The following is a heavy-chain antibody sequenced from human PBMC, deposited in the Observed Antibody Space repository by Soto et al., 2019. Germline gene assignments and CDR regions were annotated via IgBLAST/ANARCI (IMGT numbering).Heavy chain of an antibody. CDR1: GDSVSSNSAA. CDR3: AATRIVASGGEDIVLVPAAIWFDP. CDR2: TYYRSKWYN. V-gene: IGHV6-1*01. J-gene: IGHJ5*02. Sequence: PSQTLSLTCAISGDSVSSNSAAWNWIRQSPSRGLEWLGRTYYRSKWYNDYAVSVKSRITINPDTSKNQFSLQLNSVTPEDTAVYYCAATRIVASGGEDIVLVPAAIWFDPWGQGTLVTVSS. D-gene: IGHD2-2*01.